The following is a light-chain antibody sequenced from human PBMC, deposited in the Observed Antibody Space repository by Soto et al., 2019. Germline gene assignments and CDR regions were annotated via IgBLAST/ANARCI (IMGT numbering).Light chain of an antibody. CDR2: DVS. V-gene: IGLV2-14*01. J-gene: IGLJ2*01. CDR3: SSYTSSSTLL. CDR1: SRDVGGYNY. Sequence: QSALTQPASVSGSPGQSITISCTGTSRDVGGYNYVSWYQQHPGKAPKLMIYDVSNRTSGVSNRFSGSKSGNTASLTISGLQAEDEADYYCSSYTSSSTLLFGGGTKLTVL.